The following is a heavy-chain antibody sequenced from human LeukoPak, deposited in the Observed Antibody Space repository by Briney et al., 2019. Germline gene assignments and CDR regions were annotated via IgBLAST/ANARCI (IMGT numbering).Heavy chain of an antibody. J-gene: IGHJ4*02. V-gene: IGHV4-39*01. CDR3: AKSFQYNWNDGAFDY. CDR2: IYYSGST. Sequence: SETLSLTCTVSGGSISSSSYYWGWIRQPPGKGLEWIGSIYYSGSTYYNPSLKSRVTISVDTSKNQFSLKLSSVTAADTAVHYCAKSFQYNWNDGAFDYWGQGTLVTVSS. D-gene: IGHD1-1*01. CDR1: GGSISSSSYY.